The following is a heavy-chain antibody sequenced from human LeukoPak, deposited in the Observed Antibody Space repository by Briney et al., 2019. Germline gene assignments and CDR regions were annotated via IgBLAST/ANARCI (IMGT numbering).Heavy chain of an antibody. CDR1: GYSFSAYY. J-gene: IGHJ4*02. Sequence: ASVKVSCKASGYSFSAYYMHWVRQAPGQGLDWMGVINPSGGSTSYALKFQGTVTMTRHTSTSTVYLELSSLRSEDTAVYYCARDTSSAYYFDYWGQGTLVTVSS. CDR3: ARDTSSAYYFDY. V-gene: IGHV1-46*01. CDR2: INPSGGST. D-gene: IGHD6-13*01.